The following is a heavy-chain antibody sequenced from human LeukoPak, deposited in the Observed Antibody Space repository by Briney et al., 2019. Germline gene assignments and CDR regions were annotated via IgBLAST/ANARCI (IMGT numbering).Heavy chain of an antibody. Sequence: PGGSLRLSCAASGFTFSSYSMNWVRQAPGKGLEWVSSISSSSSYIYYADSVKGRFTISRDNAKNSLYLQMNSLRAEDTAVYYCARELAYYDILTGYYSGGPFDYWGQGTLVTVSS. CDR2: ISSSSSYI. D-gene: IGHD3-9*01. J-gene: IGHJ4*02. CDR3: ARELAYYDILTGYYSGGPFDY. CDR1: GFTFSSYS. V-gene: IGHV3-21*01.